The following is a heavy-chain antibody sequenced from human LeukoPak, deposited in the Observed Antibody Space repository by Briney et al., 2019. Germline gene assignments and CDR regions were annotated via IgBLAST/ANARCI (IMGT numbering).Heavy chain of an antibody. Sequence: SVKVSFKASGGTFSSYAISWVRQAPGQGLEWMGGIIPIFGTANYAQKFQGRVTITADESTSTAYMELSSLRSEDTAVYYCARDSSRIRLVPDVWGQGTTVTVSS. CDR3: ARDSSRIRLVPDV. J-gene: IGHJ6*02. CDR1: GGTFSSYA. CDR2: IIPIFGTA. V-gene: IGHV1-69*13. D-gene: IGHD6-6*01.